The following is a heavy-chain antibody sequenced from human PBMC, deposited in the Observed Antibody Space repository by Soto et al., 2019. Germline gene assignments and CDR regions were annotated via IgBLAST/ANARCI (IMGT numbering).Heavy chain of an antibody. CDR2: SIPIFGTA. D-gene: IGHD3-16*01. J-gene: IGHJ4*02. Sequence: QVQLVQSGTEVKKPGSSVRVSCKASGDTSNRFAFSWVRQAPGQGLEWMGGSIPIFGTANYAPRFQGRATITADESTSTGYMELSGLRSDDMATYYCATGRGSGGFDSWGQGTQVLVSS. V-gene: IGHV1-69*01. CDR1: GDTSNRFA. CDR3: ATGRGSGGFDS.